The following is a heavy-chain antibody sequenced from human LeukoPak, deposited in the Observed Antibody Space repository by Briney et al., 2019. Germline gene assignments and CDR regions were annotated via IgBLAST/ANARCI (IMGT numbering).Heavy chain of an antibody. Sequence: PGGSPRLSCAASGFTFSNACMSWVRQAPGKGLEWVGHIKGKAEGGTTDYAAPVQGRFTISRDDSKNTLYLQMNSLKTEDTAVYYCTTGTWIQLWLADYWGQGTLVTVSS. CDR1: GFTFSNAC. CDR3: TTGTWIQLWLADY. D-gene: IGHD5-18*01. CDR2: IKGKAEGGTT. V-gene: IGHV3-15*01. J-gene: IGHJ4*02.